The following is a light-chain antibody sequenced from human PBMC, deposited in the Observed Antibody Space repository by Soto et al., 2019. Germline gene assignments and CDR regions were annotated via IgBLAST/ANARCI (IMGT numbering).Light chain of an antibody. J-gene: IGLJ3*02. CDR3: AAWDDSLRGWV. V-gene: IGLV1-47*01. Sequence: QSVLTQPPSASGTPGQRVTISCSESSSSIGSNYIYWYQQLPGTAPKLLIYRDSQRPSGVPDRFSGSKSGTSASLAISGLRPEDEADYYCAAWDDSLRGWVFGGGTQLTVL. CDR1: SSSIGSNY. CDR2: RDS.